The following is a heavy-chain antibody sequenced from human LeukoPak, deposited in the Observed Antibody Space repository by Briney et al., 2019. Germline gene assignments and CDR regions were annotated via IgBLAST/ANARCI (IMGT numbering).Heavy chain of an antibody. J-gene: IGHJ4*02. D-gene: IGHD1-26*01. CDR2: IYPSGSP. CDR1: GGSISSYY. Sequence: KTSETLSLTCTVSGGSISSYYWSWIRQPAGKGLEWIGRIYPSGSPNYNPSLKSRVTMSVDASKKQLSLNLSSVTAADTAVYYCARDTSGGSYGYWGQGTLVTVSS. CDR3: ARDTSGGSYGY. V-gene: IGHV4-4*07.